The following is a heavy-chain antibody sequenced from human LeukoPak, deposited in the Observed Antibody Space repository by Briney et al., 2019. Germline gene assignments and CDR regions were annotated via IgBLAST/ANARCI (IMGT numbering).Heavy chain of an antibody. Sequence: ASVKVSCKASGGTFSSYAISWVRQAPGQGLEWMGGIIPIFGTANYAQKFQGRVTITADESTSTAYMELSSLRSEDTAVYYCASTNDSSGWPFDYWGQGTLVTVSS. CDR3: ASTNDSSGWPFDY. D-gene: IGHD6-19*01. J-gene: IGHJ4*02. V-gene: IGHV1-69*13. CDR2: IIPIFGTA. CDR1: GGTFSSYA.